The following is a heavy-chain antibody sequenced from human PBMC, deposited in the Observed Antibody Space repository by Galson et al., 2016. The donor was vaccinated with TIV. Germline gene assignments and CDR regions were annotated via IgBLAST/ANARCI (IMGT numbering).Heavy chain of an antibody. J-gene: IGHJ5*02. CDR2: ILPIFGAA. CDR1: GGTFNIYA. V-gene: IGHV1-69*06. Sequence: SVKVSCKASGGTFNIYAISWVRQAPGQGLEWMGGILPIFGAANYAQKFQGRVTISADTSTSTAYIEVSSLRAEDTAMYYCATNIYNQAWNNRFDPWGQGTLVTVSS. D-gene: IGHD1-14*01. CDR3: ATNIYNQAWNNRFDP.